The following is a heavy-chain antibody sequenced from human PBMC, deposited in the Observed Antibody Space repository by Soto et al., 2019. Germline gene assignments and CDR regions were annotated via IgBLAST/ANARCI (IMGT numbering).Heavy chain of an antibody. CDR2: ISYDGSNK. V-gene: IGHV3-30-3*01. D-gene: IGHD5-18*01. J-gene: IGHJ4*02. CDR1: GFTFSSYA. Sequence: QVQLVESGGGVVQPGRSLRLSCAASGFTFSSYAMHWVRQAPGKGLEWVAVISYDGSNKYYADSVKGRFTISRDNSKNTLYLQMNSLRAEDTAVYYCARDPTAMGSFDYWGQGTLVTVSS. CDR3: ARDPTAMGSFDY.